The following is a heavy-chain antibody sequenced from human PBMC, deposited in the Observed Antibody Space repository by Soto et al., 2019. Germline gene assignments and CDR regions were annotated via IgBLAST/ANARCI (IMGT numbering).Heavy chain of an antibody. V-gene: IGHV4-34*01. CDR2: IDQSGST. D-gene: IGHD1-7*01. Sequence: RLLPGKGLDWIGKIDQSGSTNYIPALKSRVTMSVDTSRSQFSLKLTSVTAMDTAVYYCAVGRETRRPPGTTRFPHWGHGPLVTV. CDR3: AVGRETRRPPGTTRFPH. J-gene: IGHJ1*01.